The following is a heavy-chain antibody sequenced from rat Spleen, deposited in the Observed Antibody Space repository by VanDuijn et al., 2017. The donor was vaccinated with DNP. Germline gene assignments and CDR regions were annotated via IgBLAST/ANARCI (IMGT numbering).Heavy chain of an antibody. D-gene: IGHD3-4*01. CDR2: ISSGGDT. Sequence: QVQLEESGPGLLQPSQTLSLTCTVSGFSLISNGISWVRRPPGKGLEWIASISSGGDTYYNSAFKSRLSISRDTSKSQIFLKMNSLQTEDTAIYYCASQRYYFDYWGQGVMVTVSS. J-gene: IGHJ2*01. CDR1: GFSLISNG. V-gene: IGHV2S12*01. CDR3: ASQRYYFDY.